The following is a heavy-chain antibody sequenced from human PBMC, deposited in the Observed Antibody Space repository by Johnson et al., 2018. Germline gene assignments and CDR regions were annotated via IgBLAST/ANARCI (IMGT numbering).Heavy chain of an antibody. CDR1: GFTFSSYA. CDR3: TRDPTVVGGPHWFDP. CDR2: IRSKAYGGTT. Sequence: VQLVESGGGLVQPGGSLRLSCAASGFTFSSYAMSWVRQAPGKGLEWVGFIRSKAYGGTTEYAASVKGRFTISRDDSKSIAYLQMNSLKTEDTAGYYCTRDPTVVGGPHWFDPWGQGTLVTVSS. V-gene: IGHV3-49*04. J-gene: IGHJ5*02. D-gene: IGHD1-26*01.